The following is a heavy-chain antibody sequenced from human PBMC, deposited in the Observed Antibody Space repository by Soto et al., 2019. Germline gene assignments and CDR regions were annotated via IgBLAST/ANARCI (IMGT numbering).Heavy chain of an antibody. CDR2: ISSNGGST. CDR3: AREGDYGENY. Sequence: EVQLVESGGGLVQPGGSLRLSCAASGFTLSSYAMHWVRQAPGKGLEYVSAISSNGGSTYYANSVKGRFTISRDNSKNTLYLQMGSLRAEDMAVYYCAREGDYGENYWGQGTLVTVSS. D-gene: IGHD4-17*01. J-gene: IGHJ4*02. V-gene: IGHV3-64*01. CDR1: GFTLSSYA.